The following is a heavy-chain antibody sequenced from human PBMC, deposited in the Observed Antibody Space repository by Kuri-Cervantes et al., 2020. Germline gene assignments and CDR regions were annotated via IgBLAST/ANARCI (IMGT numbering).Heavy chain of an antibody. CDR2: ISYDGSNK. V-gene: IGHV3-30*03. CDR3: ARVGVVVAATRGDFDY. Sequence: GGSLRLSCAASGFTFSSYGMHWVRQAPGKGLEWVAVISYDGSNKYYADSVKGRFTISRDNSKNTLYLQMNSLRAEDTAVYYCARVGVVVAATRGDFDYWGQGTLVTVSS. D-gene: IGHD2-15*01. CDR1: GFTFSSYG. J-gene: IGHJ4*02.